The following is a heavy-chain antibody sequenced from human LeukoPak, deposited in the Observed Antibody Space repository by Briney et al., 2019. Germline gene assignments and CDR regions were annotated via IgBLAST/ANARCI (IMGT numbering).Heavy chain of an antibody. CDR2: MHSTWST. D-gene: IGHD3-10*01. V-gene: IGHV4-39*07. CDR1: GVSVSSGSHF. CDR3: AREGSYFGQGDDY. J-gene: IGHJ4*02. Sequence: PSETLSLTCTVSGVSVSSGSHFWGWIRQPPGKGLEWIGCMHSTWSTFDNPSLKSRVTVSLDASKNQFSLRLSSVTAADTAVYYCAREGSYFGQGDDYWGQGTLVTVSS.